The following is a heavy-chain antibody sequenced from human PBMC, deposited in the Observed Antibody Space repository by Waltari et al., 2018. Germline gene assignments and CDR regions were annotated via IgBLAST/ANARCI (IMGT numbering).Heavy chain of an antibody. CDR2: IRYDGSNK. CDR3: ARDGYDAGLYFDL. Sequence: QVQLVESGGGVVQPGGSLRLSCAASGFTFSSYGMHWVRQAPGKGLEWVAFIRYDGSNKYYADSVKGRFTVSRDNAKNSLFLQMNSLRAEDTAVYYCARDGYDAGLYFDLWGRGTLVTVSS. V-gene: IGHV3-30*02. CDR1: GFTFSSYG. J-gene: IGHJ2*01. D-gene: IGHD6-13*01.